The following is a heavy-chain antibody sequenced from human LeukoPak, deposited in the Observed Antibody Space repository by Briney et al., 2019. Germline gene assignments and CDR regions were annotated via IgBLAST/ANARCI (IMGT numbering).Heavy chain of an antibody. CDR3: ARGKTYYDFWSGFKGMDV. J-gene: IGHJ6*02. CDR1: GGTFSSYA. Sequence: ASVKVSCKASGGTFSSYAISWVRQAPGQGLEWMGRIIPILGIANYAQKFQGRVTITADNSTSTAYMELSSLRSEDTAVYYCARGKTYYDFWSGFKGMDVWGQGTTVTVSS. V-gene: IGHV1-69*04. CDR2: IIPILGIA. D-gene: IGHD3-3*01.